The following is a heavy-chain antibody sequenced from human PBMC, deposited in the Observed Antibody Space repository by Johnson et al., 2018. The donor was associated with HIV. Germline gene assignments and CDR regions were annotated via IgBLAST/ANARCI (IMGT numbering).Heavy chain of an antibody. V-gene: IGHV3-64*01. J-gene: IGHJ3*02. Sequence: EVQLVESGGGLVQPGGSLRLSFVASGFTFSRYAIHWVRQAPGKGLEYVSGISSNGGSTYYAHSVKGRFIISRDNSKNTLYLQMGSLRAEDMAVYYCAREESSPGGVAFDIWGQGTMVTVSS. CDR1: GFTFSRYA. CDR2: ISSNGGST. D-gene: IGHD3-16*01. CDR3: AREESSPGGVAFDI.